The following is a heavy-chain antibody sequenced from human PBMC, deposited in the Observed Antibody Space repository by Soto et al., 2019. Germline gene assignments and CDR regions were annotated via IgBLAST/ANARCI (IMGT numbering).Heavy chain of an antibody. J-gene: IGHJ6*02. D-gene: IGHD1-7*01. CDR2: IYWNDDK. V-gene: IGHV2-5*01. CDR1: GFSLSTSGVG. CDR3: AHSPRYNCNYYYYYGMDV. Sequence: KSGPTLVNPTQTLTLTCTFSGFSLSTSGVGVGWIRQPPGKALEWLALIYWNDDKRYSPSLKSRLTITKDTSKNQVVLTMTNMDPVDTATYYCAHSPRYNCNYYYYYGMDVWGQGTTVTVSS.